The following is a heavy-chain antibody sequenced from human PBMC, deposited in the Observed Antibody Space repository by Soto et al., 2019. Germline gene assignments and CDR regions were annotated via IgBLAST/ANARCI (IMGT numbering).Heavy chain of an antibody. J-gene: IGHJ4*02. CDR3: ATEIGYCSGGSCYSFYFDY. CDR1: GFTFSSYS. Sequence: EVQLVESGGGLVQPGGSLRLSCAASGFTFSSYSMNWVRQAPGKGLEWVSYISSSSSTIYYADSVKGRFTISRDNAKNSLYLQMNSLRAEDTAVYYCATEIGYCSGGSCYSFYFDYWGQGTLVTVSS. V-gene: IGHV3-48*01. D-gene: IGHD2-15*01. CDR2: ISSSSSTI.